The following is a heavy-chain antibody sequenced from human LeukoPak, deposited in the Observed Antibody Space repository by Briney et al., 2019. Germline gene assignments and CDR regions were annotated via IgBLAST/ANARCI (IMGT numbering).Heavy chain of an antibody. CDR2: MHYSGRT. Sequence: SETLSLTCTVSGVSISSDSYYWGWIRQPPGKGLEWIGSMHYSGRTYYNPSLRSRVTISVDTSKNQFSLKLSSVTAADTAVYYCARRGYSSSLRVDYWGQGTLVTVSS. J-gene: IGHJ4*02. D-gene: IGHD6-13*01. CDR3: ARRGYSSSLRVDY. CDR1: GVSISSDSYY. V-gene: IGHV4-39*07.